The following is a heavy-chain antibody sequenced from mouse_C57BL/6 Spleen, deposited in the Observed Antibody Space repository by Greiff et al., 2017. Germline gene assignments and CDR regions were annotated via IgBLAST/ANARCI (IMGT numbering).Heavy chain of an antibody. V-gene: IGHV1-47*01. Sequence: QVQLQQSGAELVKPGASVQMSCKASGYTFTTYPIEGMKKNHRKSIERSGNFHPYNDDTKYNEKFKGKATLTVEKSSRTVYLELSRLQSDDSAVYYGARRGGYPVYFDYWCQGTTLTVSS. CDR3: ARRGGYPVYFDY. J-gene: IGHJ2*01. D-gene: IGHD2-2*01. CDR2: FHPYNDDT. CDR1: GYTFTTYP.